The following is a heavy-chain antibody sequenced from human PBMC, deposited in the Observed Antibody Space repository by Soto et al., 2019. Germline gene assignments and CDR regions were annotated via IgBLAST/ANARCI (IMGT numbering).Heavy chain of an antibody. CDR2: IYHSGST. J-gene: IGHJ4*02. D-gene: IGHD4-17*01. CDR3: ARERRGYGDYGLDY. V-gene: IGHV4-30-2*01. Sequence: QLQLQESGSGLVKPSQTLSLTCAVSGGSISSGGYSWSWIRQPPGKGLEWIGYIYHSGSTYYNPSLKSRVTISVDRSKNQFSLKLSTVTAADTAVYYCARERRGYGDYGLDYWGQGTLVTVSS. CDR1: GGSISSGGYS.